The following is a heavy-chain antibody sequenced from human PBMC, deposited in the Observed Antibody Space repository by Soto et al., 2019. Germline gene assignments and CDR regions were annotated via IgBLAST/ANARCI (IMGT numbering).Heavy chain of an antibody. J-gene: IGHJ4*02. CDR2: ISYSGST. CDR3: ARGESARRFDY. CDR1: GGSISSGSYY. V-gene: IGHV4-31*03. Sequence: SETLSLTCTVSGGSISSGSYYCSWSLQRPGQGLEWIGYISYSGSTYYNPSLKSRLTISAVTSKNQFALKLSSVTAADTAVYYCARGESARRFDYWGQGTLGTVS.